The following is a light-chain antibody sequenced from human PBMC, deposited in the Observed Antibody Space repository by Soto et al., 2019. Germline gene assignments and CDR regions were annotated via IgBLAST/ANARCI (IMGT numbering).Light chain of an antibody. CDR2: DAS. V-gene: IGKV1-5*01. Sequence: DIQMTQSPSTLSASVGDRVTITCRASQNINRWLAWYQQKPGKVPKVLIYDASNLETGVPSTFSGSGSGTEFTLTISSLQPDDFTTCYCQQYDSFSMTFGGGTKVDIK. CDR3: QQYDSFSMT. CDR1: QNINRW. J-gene: IGKJ4*01.